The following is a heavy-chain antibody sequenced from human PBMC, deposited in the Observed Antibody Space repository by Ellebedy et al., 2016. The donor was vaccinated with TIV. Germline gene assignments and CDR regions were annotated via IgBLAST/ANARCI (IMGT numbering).Heavy chain of an antibody. D-gene: IGHD3-3*01. CDR3: AKDRGYDFWSGPEGYYYYMDV. J-gene: IGHJ6*03. CDR1: GFTFDDYA. Sequence: SLKISXAASGFTFDDYAMHWVRQAPGKGLEWVSGISWNSGSIGYADSVKGRFTISRDNAKNSLYLQMNSLRAEDTALYYCAKDRGYDFWSGPEGYYYYMDVWGKGTTVTVSS. CDR2: ISWNSGSI. V-gene: IGHV3-9*01.